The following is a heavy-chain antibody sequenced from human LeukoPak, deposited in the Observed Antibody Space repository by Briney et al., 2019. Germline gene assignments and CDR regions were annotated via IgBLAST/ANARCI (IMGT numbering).Heavy chain of an antibody. CDR2: INPSGGST. V-gene: IGHV1-46*01. D-gene: IGHD3-3*01. CDR1: GYTFTNYY. J-gene: IGHJ3*02. Sequence: GASVKVSCKASGYTFTNYYMHWVRRAPGQGLEWMGIINPSGGSTSYAQKFQGRVTMTRDMSTSTVYMELSSLRSEDTAVYYCARDPTYYDFWSGYLSTFDIWGQGTMVTVSS. CDR3: ARDPTYYDFWSGYLSTFDI.